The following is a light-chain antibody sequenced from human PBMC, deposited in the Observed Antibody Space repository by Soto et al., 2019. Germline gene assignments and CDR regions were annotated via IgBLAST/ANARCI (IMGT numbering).Light chain of an antibody. Sequence: QSVLTQPPSVSAAPGQKVTISCSGSSSNIGNKYVSWYQQLPGTAPKLLIYDNNKRPSGIPDRFSGSKSGTSATLGVTGLQTGDEGDDYCGTWDSSMHAGVFGGGTKLTV. CDR2: DNN. J-gene: IGLJ2*01. V-gene: IGLV1-51*01. CDR1: SSNIGNKY. CDR3: GTWDSSMHAGV.